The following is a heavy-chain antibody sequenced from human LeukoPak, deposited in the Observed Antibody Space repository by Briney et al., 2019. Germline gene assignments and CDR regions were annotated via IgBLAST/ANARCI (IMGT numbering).Heavy chain of an antibody. J-gene: IGHJ4*01. Sequence: GGSLRLSCAASGLTLRAAWMSWVRQAPGKGLEWVGRIKSKSIGVTTLFSPPLRDRFTISRDDSKNTLNLQMDSLRTEDTAVYYCVADLPGTNSPYFDFWGHGTLVTVSS. D-gene: IGHD4/OR15-4a*01. CDR2: IKSKSIGVTT. CDR1: GLTLRAAW. CDR3: VADLPGTNSPYFDF. V-gene: IGHV3-15*01.